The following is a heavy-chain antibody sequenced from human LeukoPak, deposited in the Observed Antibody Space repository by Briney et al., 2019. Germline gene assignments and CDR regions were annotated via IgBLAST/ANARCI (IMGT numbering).Heavy chain of an antibody. CDR2: ISAYNGNT. Sequence: ASVKVSCKASGYTFTSYGISWVRQAPGQGLEWMGWISAYNGNTNYAQKLQGRVTMTTDTSTSTAYMELRSLRSDDTAVYYCARDAPRTMVVTSGWYFDLWGRGTLSLSPQ. J-gene: IGHJ2*01. CDR1: GYTFTSYG. D-gene: IGHD2-21*02. CDR3: ARDAPRTMVVTSGWYFDL. V-gene: IGHV1-18*01.